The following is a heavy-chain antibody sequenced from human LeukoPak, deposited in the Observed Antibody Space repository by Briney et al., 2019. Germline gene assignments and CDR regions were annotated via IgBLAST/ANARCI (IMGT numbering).Heavy chain of an antibody. CDR3: ARVALYYYDSSGATDPKKHYFDY. J-gene: IGHJ4*02. D-gene: IGHD3-22*01. Sequence: GSLRLSCAASGFTLSSYWMSWVRQAPGKGLEWVANIKQDASEKYYVDSVKGRFTISRDNAKNSLYLQMNSLRAEDTAVYYCARVALYYYDSSGATDPKKHYFDYWGQGTLVTVSS. V-gene: IGHV3-7*01. CDR2: IKQDASEK. CDR1: GFTLSSYW.